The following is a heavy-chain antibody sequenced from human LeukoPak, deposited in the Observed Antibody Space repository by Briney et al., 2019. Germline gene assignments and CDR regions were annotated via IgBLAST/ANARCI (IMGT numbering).Heavy chain of an antibody. V-gene: IGHV3-23*01. Sequence: GSLRLSCAASGFTFSSYAMNWVRQAPGKGLEWVSAINDRGDNTYYADSVKGRFTISRDNSKSTLSLQMNSLRAEDTAIYYCAKDRVSPGFNLFDPWGQGTLVTVSS. J-gene: IGHJ5*02. CDR3: AKDRVSPGFNLFDP. CDR2: INDRGDNT. D-gene: IGHD2/OR15-2a*01. CDR1: GFTFSSYA.